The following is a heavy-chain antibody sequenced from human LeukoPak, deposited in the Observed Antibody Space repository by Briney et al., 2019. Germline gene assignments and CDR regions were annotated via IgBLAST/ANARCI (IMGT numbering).Heavy chain of an antibody. J-gene: IGHJ4*02. CDR2: IESDGSRT. CDR1: GFTFSSTW. CDR3: ARAGNTRFDY. V-gene: IGHV3-74*03. D-gene: IGHD2/OR15-2a*01. Sequence: GGSLRLSCAASGFTFSSTWMHWVRQVPGKELVWVARIESDGSRTTYAESVKGRFTISRDNAKNTLYLEMNSLRAADTAVYYCARAGNTRFDYGGQGTLVTVST.